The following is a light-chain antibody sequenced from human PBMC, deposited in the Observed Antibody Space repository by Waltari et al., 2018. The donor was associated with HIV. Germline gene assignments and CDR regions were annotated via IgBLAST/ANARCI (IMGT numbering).Light chain of an antibody. CDR2: SNN. CDR3: ATWDDSLNGWV. Sequence: QSVLTQLPSASGTPGQRVTISCSGSSSNIGGNTVSWYQQLPGTAPKLLIYSNNQRPSGVLDRFSGSRSGTSASLAISGLQSEDETDYYCATWDDSLNGWVFGGGTKLTVL. J-gene: IGLJ3*02. V-gene: IGLV1-44*01. CDR1: SSNIGGNT.